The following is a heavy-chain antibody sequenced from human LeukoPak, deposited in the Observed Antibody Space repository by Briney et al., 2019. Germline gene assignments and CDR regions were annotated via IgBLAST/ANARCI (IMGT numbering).Heavy chain of an antibody. CDR1: GGSISSSSYY. Sequence: SETLSLTCTVSGGSISSSSYYWGWIRQPPGKGLEWIGSIYYSGSTYYSPSLKSRVTISVDTSKNQFSLKLSSVTAADTAVYYCANSIDFDYGDYYFDYWGQGALVTISS. D-gene: IGHD4-17*01. J-gene: IGHJ4*02. V-gene: IGHV4-39*07. CDR3: ANSIDFDYGDYYFDY. CDR2: IYYSGST.